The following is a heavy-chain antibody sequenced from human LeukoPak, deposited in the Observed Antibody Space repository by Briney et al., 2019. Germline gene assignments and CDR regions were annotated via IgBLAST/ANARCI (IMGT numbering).Heavy chain of an antibody. CDR3: AKARGYSSSSSFDY. Sequence: GGSLRLSCAASGFSLSTYGMHWVRQAPGKGLEWVSGIRDSGDSTYYADSVKGRFTISRDNSKNTLYLQMNSLSAEDTALYYCAKARGYSSSSSFDYWGQGTLVAVSS. J-gene: IGHJ4*02. CDR1: GFSLSTYG. V-gene: IGHV3-23*01. D-gene: IGHD6-13*01. CDR2: IRDSGDST.